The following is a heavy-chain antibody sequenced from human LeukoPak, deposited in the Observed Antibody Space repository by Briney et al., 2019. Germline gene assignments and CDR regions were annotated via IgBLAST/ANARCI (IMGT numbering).Heavy chain of an antibody. Sequence: GGSLRLSCAASGFTFSSYAMHWVRQAPGKGLEWVAVISYDGSNKYYADSVKGRFTISRDNAKNSLYLQMNSLRAEDTAVYYCARGGSPYYDFWSAFSRGDAFDIWGQGTMVTVSS. CDR2: ISYDGSNK. D-gene: IGHD3-3*01. CDR1: GFTFSSYA. V-gene: IGHV3-30-3*01. J-gene: IGHJ3*02. CDR3: ARGGSPYYDFWSAFSRGDAFDI.